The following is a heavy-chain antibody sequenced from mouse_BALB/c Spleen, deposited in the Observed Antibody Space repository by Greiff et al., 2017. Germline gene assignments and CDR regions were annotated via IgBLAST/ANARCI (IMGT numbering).Heavy chain of an antibody. D-gene: IGHD1-2*01. V-gene: IGHV5-6-5*01. J-gene: IGHJ4*01. Sequence: EVPVVESGGGLVKPGGSLKLSCAASGFTFSSYAMSWVRQTPEKRLEWVASISSGGSTYYPDSVKGRFTISRDNARNILYLQMSSLRSEDTAMYYCARENSLLRLGAMDYWGQGTSVTVSS. CDR3: ARENSLLRLGAMDY. CDR1: GFTFSSYA. CDR2: ISSGGST.